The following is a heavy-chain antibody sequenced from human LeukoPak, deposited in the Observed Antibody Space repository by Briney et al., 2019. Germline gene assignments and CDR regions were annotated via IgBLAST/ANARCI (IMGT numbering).Heavy chain of an antibody. CDR2: INHSGST. D-gene: IGHD5-24*01. J-gene: IGHJ4*02. V-gene: IGHV4-34*01. Sequence: SETLSLTCAVYGGSFSGYYWSWTRQPPGKGLEWIGEINHSGSTNYNPSLKSRVTISVDTSKNQFSLKLSSVTAADTAVYYCARGDGYSSDYWGQGTLVTVSS. CDR3: ARGDGYSSDY. CDR1: GGSFSGYY.